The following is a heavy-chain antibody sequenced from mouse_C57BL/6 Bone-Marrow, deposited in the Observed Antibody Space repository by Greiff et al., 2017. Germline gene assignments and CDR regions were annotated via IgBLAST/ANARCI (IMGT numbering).Heavy chain of an antibody. CDR1: GFTFSDYG. J-gene: IGHJ3*01. V-gene: IGHV5-17*01. CDR3: ARVGFAY. CDR2: ISSCSSTI. Sequence: EVQVVESGGGLVKPGGSLKLSCAASGFTFSDYGMHWVRQAPEKGLAWVAYISSCSSTIYYADTVKGRFTISRDNTKNALFLRMTSLRSEDTAMYYCARVGFAYWGQGTLVTVSA.